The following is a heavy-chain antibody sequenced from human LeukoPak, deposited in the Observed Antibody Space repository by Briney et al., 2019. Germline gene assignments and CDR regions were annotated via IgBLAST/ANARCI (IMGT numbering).Heavy chain of an antibody. Sequence: PSETLSLTCTVSGGSISSYYWSWIRQPPGKGLEWIGYIYYSGSTNYNPSLKSRVTISVDTSKNQFSLKLSSVTAADTAVYFCARTTEGGYTYDYFYYYYMDVWGKGTTVTVSS. CDR3: ARTTEGGYTYDYFYYYYMDV. V-gene: IGHV4-59*01. D-gene: IGHD5-18*01. CDR1: GGSISSYY. J-gene: IGHJ6*03. CDR2: IYYSGST.